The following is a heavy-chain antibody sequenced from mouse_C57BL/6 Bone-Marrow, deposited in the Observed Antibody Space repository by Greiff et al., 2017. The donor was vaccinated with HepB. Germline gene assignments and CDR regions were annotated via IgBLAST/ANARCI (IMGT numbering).Heavy chain of an antibody. V-gene: IGHV1-64*01. J-gene: IGHJ2*01. CDR1: GYTFTSYW. CDR2: IHPNSGST. D-gene: IGHD2-4*01. CDR3: ARKAIYYDYVLDY. Sequence: VQLQQPGAELVKPGASVKLSCKASGYTFTSYWMHWVKQRPGQGLEWIGMIHPNSGSTNYNEKFKSKATLTVDKSSSTAYMQLSSLTSEDSAVYYCARKAIYYDYVLDYWGQGTTLTVSS.